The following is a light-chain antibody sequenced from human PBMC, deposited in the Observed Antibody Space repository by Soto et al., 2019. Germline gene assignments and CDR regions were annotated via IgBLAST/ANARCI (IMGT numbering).Light chain of an antibody. CDR1: QSVSSSY. CDR3: QQYGSSLWT. J-gene: IGKJ1*01. V-gene: IGKV3-20*01. CDR2: GAS. Sequence: EIVLSQSPGALSLSPGERGTLSCRASQSVSSSYLAWYQQKPGQAPRFIIYGASSRATGIPDRFSGSGSGTDFTLTISRLEPEDVAVYYCQQYGSSLWTFGQGTKVDI.